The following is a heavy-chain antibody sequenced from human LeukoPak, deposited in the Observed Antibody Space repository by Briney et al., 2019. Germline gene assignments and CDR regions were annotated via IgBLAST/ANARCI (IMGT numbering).Heavy chain of an antibody. CDR2: IRYDGSKK. D-gene: IGHD3-22*01. V-gene: IGHV3-30*02. CDR1: GFTFSSYG. CDR3: AKDGYYYDSSGYYNTYYYYYMDV. Sequence: GGSLRLSCAASGFTFSSYGMHWVRQAPGKGLEWVAFIRYDGSKKYYAASVKGRFTISRDNSKNTLYLKMTRLRAEDTAVYYCAKDGYYYDSSGYYNTYYYYYMDVWGKGNTVTVS. J-gene: IGHJ6*03.